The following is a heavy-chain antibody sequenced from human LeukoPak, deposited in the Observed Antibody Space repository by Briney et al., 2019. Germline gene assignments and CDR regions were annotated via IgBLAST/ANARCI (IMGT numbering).Heavy chain of an antibody. D-gene: IGHD5-18*01. Sequence: PGGSLRLSCAASGSTFSSYWVSWVRQAPGKGLEWVANIKQDGSEKYYVDSVKGRFTISRDNAKNSLYLQMNSLRAEDTAVYYCARDRTSRQGYSYGYEDYWGQGTLVTVSS. CDR1: GSTFSSYW. J-gene: IGHJ4*02. CDR2: IKQDGSEK. CDR3: ARDRTSRQGYSYGYEDY. V-gene: IGHV3-7*01.